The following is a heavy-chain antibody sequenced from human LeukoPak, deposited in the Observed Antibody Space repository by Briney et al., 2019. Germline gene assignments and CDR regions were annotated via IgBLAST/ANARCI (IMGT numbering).Heavy chain of an antibody. D-gene: IGHD5-18*01. Sequence: SETLSLTCTVSGGSISSSSYYWGWLRQPPGKGLEWIGSIYYSGSTYYNPSLKSRVTISVDTSKNQFSLKLSSVTAADTAVYYCARYSYGQFDYWGQGTLVTVSS. J-gene: IGHJ4*02. CDR2: IYYSGST. CDR3: ARYSYGQFDY. V-gene: IGHV4-39*07. CDR1: GGSISSSSYY.